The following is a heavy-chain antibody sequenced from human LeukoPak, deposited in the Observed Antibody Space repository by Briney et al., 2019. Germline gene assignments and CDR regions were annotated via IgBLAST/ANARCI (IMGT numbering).Heavy chain of an antibody. CDR1: GVSINTGDYY. Sequence: SETLSLTCSVSGVSINTGDYYWGWVRQPPGKGLEWIGIVAYSGNTYYNPSVKSRVTMSIDTSRNQFSLELTSVTAADTAIYYCATRTFYYNRDGQPPYWGQGTLVTVSS. CDR3: ATRTFYYNRDGQPPY. J-gene: IGHJ4*02. V-gene: IGHV4-39*01. D-gene: IGHD3-10*01. CDR2: VAYSGNT.